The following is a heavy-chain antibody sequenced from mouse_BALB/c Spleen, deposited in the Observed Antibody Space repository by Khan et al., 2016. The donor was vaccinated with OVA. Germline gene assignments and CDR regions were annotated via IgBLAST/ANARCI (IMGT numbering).Heavy chain of an antibody. Sequence: QVQLQQPGAELVKPGASVKLSCKASGYPLTSYWLHWVKQRPGQGLEWIGEIDPSDNYTNYNQKFKGKATLTVDKSSSTTYMQLSSLTSEDSAVYYCARSFLYGSITWFGYWGQGSLVTVSA. J-gene: IGHJ3*01. CDR3: ARSFLYGSITWFGY. D-gene: IGHD1-1*01. CDR2: IDPSDNYT. V-gene: IGHV1-69*02. CDR1: GYPLTSYW.